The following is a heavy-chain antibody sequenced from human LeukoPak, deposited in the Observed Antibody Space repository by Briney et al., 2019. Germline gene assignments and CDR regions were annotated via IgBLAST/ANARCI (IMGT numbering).Heavy chain of an antibody. J-gene: IGHJ5*02. V-gene: IGHV3-66*01. CDR2: IYSGGSA. D-gene: IGHD2-2*01. CDR3: ARDRKDIVVVPAAKISSWFDP. Sequence: GGSLRLSCAASGFTVSSNYMNWVRQAPGKGLEWVSVIYSGGSAYYADSVKGRFTISRDNSKNTLYLQMNSLRAEDTAVYYCARDRKDIVVVPAAKISSWFDPWGQGTLVTVSS. CDR1: GFTVSSNY.